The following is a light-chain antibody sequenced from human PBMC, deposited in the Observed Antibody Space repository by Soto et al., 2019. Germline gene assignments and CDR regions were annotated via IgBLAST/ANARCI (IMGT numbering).Light chain of an antibody. V-gene: IGLV2-14*01. Sequence: QSVLTQPASVSGSPGQSITISCTGTSSDVGGYNYVSWYQQHPDKAPKLMIYEVSNRPSGVSNCFSGSKSGNTASLTISGLQAEDEADYYCSSYTSSSTWVFGGGTKLTVL. J-gene: IGLJ3*02. CDR2: EVS. CDR1: SSDVGGYNY. CDR3: SSYTSSSTWV.